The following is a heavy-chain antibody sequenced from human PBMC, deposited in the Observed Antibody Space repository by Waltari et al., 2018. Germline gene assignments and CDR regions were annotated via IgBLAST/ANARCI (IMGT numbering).Heavy chain of an antibody. V-gene: IGHV5-51*01. D-gene: IGHD2-8*01. J-gene: IGHJ4*02. CDR1: GSSFNTYW. Sequence: EVRLVQSGSVVKKPGDFLRISCQGSGSSFNTYWIGWVRQVPGRGLEWVAIINPGESNMRYGPAFRGQVTISADTSVSTAYLQWSSLKASHTGMYYCATTNGDYWGQGSLVIVSS. CDR3: ATTNGDY. CDR2: INPGESNM.